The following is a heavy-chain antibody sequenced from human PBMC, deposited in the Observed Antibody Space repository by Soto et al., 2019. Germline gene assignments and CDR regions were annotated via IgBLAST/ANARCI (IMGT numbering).Heavy chain of an antibody. J-gene: IGHJ6*04. CDR2: ISSSSSYI. Sequence: GGSLRLSCAASGFTFSSYSMNWVRQAPGKGLEWVSSISSSSSYIYYADSVKGRFTISRDNAKNSLYLQMNSLRAEDTAVYYCARAFGHSYGCDKDPADVWGKGTTVTVSS. V-gene: IGHV3-21*01. CDR1: GFTFSSYS. D-gene: IGHD5-18*01. CDR3: ARAFGHSYGCDKDPADV.